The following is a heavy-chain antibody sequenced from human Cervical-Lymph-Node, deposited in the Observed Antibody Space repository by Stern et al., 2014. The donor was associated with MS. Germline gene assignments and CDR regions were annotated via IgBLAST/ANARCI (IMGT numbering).Heavy chain of an antibody. D-gene: IGHD3-3*01. Sequence: VQLVESGPGLVKPSQTLSLTCTVSGGSISSGGYYWSWIRQHPGKGLGGIGYIYYSGSTYYNPSLKSRVTISVDTSKNQFSLKLSSVTAADTAVYYCARVSYDFWSGYFPFDYWGQGTLVTVSS. V-gene: IGHV4-31*03. CDR2: IYYSGST. J-gene: IGHJ4*02. CDR1: GGSISSGGYY. CDR3: ARVSYDFWSGYFPFDY.